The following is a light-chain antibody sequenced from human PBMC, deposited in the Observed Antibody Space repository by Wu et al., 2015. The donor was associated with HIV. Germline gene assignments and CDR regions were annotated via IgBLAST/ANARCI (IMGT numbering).Light chain of an antibody. J-gene: IGKJ5*01. Sequence: EIVMTQSPATLSLSPGERATLSCRASQSISSSTLSWYQQKPGQAPRLLIYGTSTRAPGVPARFSGSGSGTDFTLTVSSLQPEDFAIYYCQQRSDWITFGQGTRLEIK. V-gene: IGKV3/OR2-268*02. CDR1: QSISSST. CDR2: GTS. CDR3: QQRSDWIT.